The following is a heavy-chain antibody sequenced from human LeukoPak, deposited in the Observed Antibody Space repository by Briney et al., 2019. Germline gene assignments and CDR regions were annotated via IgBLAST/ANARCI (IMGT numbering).Heavy chain of an antibody. D-gene: IGHD3-22*01. Sequence: GGSLRLSCTASGFTFSSYWMSWVRQAAGKGLEWVAVIWYDGTNKYYADSVKGRFTISRDNSKNTLFLQMNSLRAEDTAVYYCARAAYDSSGYLTLWGQGTLVTVSS. CDR3: ARAAYDSSGYLTL. V-gene: IGHV3-33*08. J-gene: IGHJ4*02. CDR2: IWYDGTNK. CDR1: GFTFSSYW.